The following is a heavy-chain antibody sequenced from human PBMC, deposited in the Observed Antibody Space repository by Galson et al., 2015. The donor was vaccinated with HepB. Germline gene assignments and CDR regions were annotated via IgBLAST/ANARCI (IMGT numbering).Heavy chain of an antibody. D-gene: IGHD5-24*01. CDR2: IGGATSRT. J-gene: IGHJ3*02. Sequence: SLRLSCAASGFTFRSYGMHWVRQTPGKGLEWVSVIGGATSRTDYADSVKGRFTVSRDNSKNTLYLQMNSLRGEDTAVYYCAKDSLQYALDIWGQGTMVTVSS. V-gene: IGHV3-23*01. CDR1: GFTFRSYG. CDR3: AKDSLQYALDI.